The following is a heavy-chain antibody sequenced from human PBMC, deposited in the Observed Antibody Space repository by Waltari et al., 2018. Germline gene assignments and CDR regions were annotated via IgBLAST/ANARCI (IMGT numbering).Heavy chain of an antibody. Sequence: EVQLVQSGDEVKKPGATVKISCKVSGYTFTDSNIHWVQQAPGKGLEWMGLVEPEDGETIYADKFQGRVTITADTSTDTAYMELSSLRSEDTAVYYCATEATRLLFDYWGQGTLVTVSS. V-gene: IGHV1-69-2*01. CDR3: ATEATRLLFDY. CDR1: GYTFTDSN. D-gene: IGHD1-26*01. J-gene: IGHJ4*02. CDR2: VEPEDGET.